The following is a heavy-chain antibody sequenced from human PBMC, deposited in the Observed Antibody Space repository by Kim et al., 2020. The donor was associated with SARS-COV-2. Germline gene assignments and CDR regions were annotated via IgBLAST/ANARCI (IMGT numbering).Heavy chain of an antibody. D-gene: IGHD6-13*01. CDR3: AREGRQLVGGMDV. V-gene: IGHV3-33*01. J-gene: IGHJ6*02. Sequence: YADPVNGRFTIARDNSKNTLYMQMNSLRAEDTAVYYCAREGRQLVGGMDVWGQGTTVTVSS.